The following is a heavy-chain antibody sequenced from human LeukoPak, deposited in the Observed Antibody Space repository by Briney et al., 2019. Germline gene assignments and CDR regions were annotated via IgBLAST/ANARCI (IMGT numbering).Heavy chain of an antibody. Sequence: SETLSLTCAVYGGSFSGDYWSWIRQPPGKGLEWIGEINHSGSTNYNPSLKSRVTISVDTSKNQFSLKLSSVTAADTAVYYCARRGYSYGLLKDDYWGQGTLVTVSS. CDR3: ARRGYSYGLLKDDY. CDR1: GGSFSGDY. CDR2: INHSGST. J-gene: IGHJ4*02. V-gene: IGHV4-34*01. D-gene: IGHD5-18*01.